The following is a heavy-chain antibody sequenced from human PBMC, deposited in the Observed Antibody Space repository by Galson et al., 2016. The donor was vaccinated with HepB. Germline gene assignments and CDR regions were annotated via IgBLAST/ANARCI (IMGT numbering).Heavy chain of an antibody. V-gene: IGHV1-3*04. CDR1: GYTFTDYN. CDR2: VNIGKANI. J-gene: IGHJ6*02. CDR3: TRSRGSGSLGYYYGLDV. D-gene: IGHD3-10*01. Sequence: SVKVSCKASGYTFTDYNIHWLRQAPGQRLEWMGWVNIGKANIKYSQEFQGRVTIAWDTSATTVHMEVSSLRPEDTAVYYGTRSRGSGSLGYYYGLDVWGQGTTVTVSS.